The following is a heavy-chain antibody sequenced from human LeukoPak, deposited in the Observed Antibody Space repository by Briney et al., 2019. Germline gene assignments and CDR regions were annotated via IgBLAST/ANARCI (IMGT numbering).Heavy chain of an antibody. V-gene: IGHV5-51*01. D-gene: IGHD3-10*01. CDR3: ARGFLWFGESQPDY. CDR2: IYPGDSDT. Sequence: GESLKISCKGSGYSFNTYWIGWVRQMPGKGLEWMGIIYPGDSDTKYSPSFQGQVTISADKSISTAYLQWSSLRSEDTAVYYCARGFLWFGESQPDYWGQGTLVTVSS. J-gene: IGHJ4*02. CDR1: GYSFNTYW.